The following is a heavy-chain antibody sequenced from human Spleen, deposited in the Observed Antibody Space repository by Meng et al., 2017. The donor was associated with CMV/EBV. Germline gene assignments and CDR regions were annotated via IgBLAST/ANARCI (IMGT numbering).Heavy chain of an antibody. Sequence: SETLSLTCAVYGGSFSDYFWSWIRQPPGKGLEWIGEINHSGSTNYNPSLKSRVTISLDTSKNQFSLKLSSVTAADTAVYYCARVSGSGSYQIDYWGQGTLVTVSS. CDR2: INHSGST. CDR3: ARVSGSGSYQIDY. CDR1: GGSFSDYF. V-gene: IGHV4-34*01. D-gene: IGHD1-26*01. J-gene: IGHJ4*02.